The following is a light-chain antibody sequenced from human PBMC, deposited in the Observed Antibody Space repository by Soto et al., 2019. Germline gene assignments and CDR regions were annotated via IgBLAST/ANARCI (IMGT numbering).Light chain of an antibody. CDR1: QSVSSSY. CDR3: QQYGSSPLT. CDR2: GAS. J-gene: IGKJ4*01. V-gene: IGKV3-20*01. Sequence: EIVMTPSPATLSVSPVERATLSCRASQSVSSSYLAWYQQKPGQAPRLLIYGASSRATGIPDRFSGSGSGTDFTLTISRLEPEDLAVYYCQQYGSSPLTFGGGTKV.